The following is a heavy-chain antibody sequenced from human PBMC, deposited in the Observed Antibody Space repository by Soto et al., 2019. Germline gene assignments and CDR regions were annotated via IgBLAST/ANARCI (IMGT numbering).Heavy chain of an antibody. V-gene: IGHV1-2*04. CDR1: GYTFTGFY. CDR3: ASGGSTVTREFDY. D-gene: IGHD4-17*01. Sequence: QVQLVQSGAEVKKPGASVKVSCKASGYTFTGFYMHWVREAPGQGLEWMGWSSPNSGDTEYAQNFQGWVTMTRDPSISTAYMELSRLKSDDTAVDYCASGGSTVTREFDYWGQGTLVTVSS. CDR2: SSPNSGDT. J-gene: IGHJ4*02.